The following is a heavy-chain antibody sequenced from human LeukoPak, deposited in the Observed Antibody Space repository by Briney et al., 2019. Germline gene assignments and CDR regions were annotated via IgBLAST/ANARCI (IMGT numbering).Heavy chain of an antibody. J-gene: IGHJ6*03. Sequence: GGSLRLSCAASGFAFGHYTMHWVRQAPGKGLVWVSRINSDGSTTNYADYVKGRFTISRDNAKNTLYLQVDSLRAEDTAVYYCARGRHLYSYAYDYYMDVWGKGTTVTISS. D-gene: IGHD5-18*01. CDR1: GFAFGHYT. V-gene: IGHV3-74*01. CDR2: INSDGSTT. CDR3: ARGRHLYSYAYDYYMDV.